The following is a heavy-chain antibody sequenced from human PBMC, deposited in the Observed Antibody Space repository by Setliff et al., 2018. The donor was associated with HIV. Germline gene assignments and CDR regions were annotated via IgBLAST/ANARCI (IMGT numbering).Heavy chain of an antibody. CDR2: IYPSGNI. J-gene: IGHJ4*02. V-gene: IGHV4-4*07. D-gene: IGHD3-10*01. CDR3: ARDAGPHYGSGPPLEY. CDR1: GGSISRYY. Sequence: KTSETLSLTCTVSGGSISRYYWSWIRQPAGKGLEWIGRIYPSGNINYNPSLKSRLTMSIDTSKNQFSLKLSSVTATDTAVYYCARDAGPHYGSGPPLEYWGQGIQVTVS.